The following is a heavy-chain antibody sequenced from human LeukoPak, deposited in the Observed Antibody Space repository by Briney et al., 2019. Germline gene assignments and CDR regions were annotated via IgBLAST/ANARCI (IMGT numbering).Heavy chain of an antibody. D-gene: IGHD2-2*02. CDR1: GFTFSSYA. CDR2: ISGSGGST. J-gene: IGHJ3*02. CDR3: AKEYCSSTSCYIRHAFDI. V-gene: IGHV3-23*01. Sequence: PGGSLRLSCAASGFTFSSYAMSWVRQAPGKGLEWVSAISGSGGSTYYADSVKGRFSISRDNSKNTLYLQMNSLRAEDTAVYYCAKEYCSSTSCYIRHAFDIWGQGTMVTVSS.